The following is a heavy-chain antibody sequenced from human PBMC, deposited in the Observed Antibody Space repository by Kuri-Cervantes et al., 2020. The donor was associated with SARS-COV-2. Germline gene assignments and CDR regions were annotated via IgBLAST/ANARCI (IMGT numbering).Heavy chain of an antibody. Sequence: SETLSLTCTVSGGSISSYYWSWIRQPPGKGLEWIGYIYYSGSTNYNSSLKSRVTISVDTSKNQFSLKLSSVTAADTAVYYCARTPTVTTYWYYYYYMDVWGKGTTVTVSS. CDR2: IYYSGST. J-gene: IGHJ6*03. CDR3: ARTPTVTTYWYYYYYMDV. V-gene: IGHV4-59*08. D-gene: IGHD4-17*01. CDR1: GGSISSYY.